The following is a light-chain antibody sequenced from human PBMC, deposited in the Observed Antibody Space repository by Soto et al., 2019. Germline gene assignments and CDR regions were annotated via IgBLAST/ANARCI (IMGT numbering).Light chain of an antibody. CDR1: QDISSW. J-gene: IGKJ5*01. CDR3: QQPISFPIT. Sequence: DIHMTQSPSSVSASVGERVTITWRASQDISSWLAWYQQKPGKAPKLLIYAASSLQSGVPSRFSGSGSGTDFTLTIRGLQPEDFATYYCQQPISFPITFGQGTRLEIK. CDR2: AAS. V-gene: IGKV1D-12*01.